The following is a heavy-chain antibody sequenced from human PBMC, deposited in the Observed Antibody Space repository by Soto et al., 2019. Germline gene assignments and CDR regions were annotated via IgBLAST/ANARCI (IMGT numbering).Heavy chain of an antibody. Sequence: SETQPLTCSVSDGTIISYCCRWIRQPPGKGLEWIGYIYYSGSTNYNPSLKSRVTISVDTSKNQFSLKLSSVTAADTAVYYCATHGHKSHYPCSAPRGQGTLVIVSP. CDR1: DGTIISYC. CDR2: IYYSGST. J-gene: IGHJ5*02. D-gene: IGHD2-15*01. CDR3: ATHGHKSHYPCSAP. V-gene: IGHV4-59*01.